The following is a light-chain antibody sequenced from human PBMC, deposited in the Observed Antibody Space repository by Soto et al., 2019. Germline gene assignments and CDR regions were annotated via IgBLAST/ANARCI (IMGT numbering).Light chain of an antibody. V-gene: IGLV1-44*01. CDR2: ANH. J-gene: IGLJ3*02. CDR1: NSNIGSYS. CDR3: ATWDDNLDGPV. Sequence: QSVLTQAPSASGTPGQTVTISCSGNNSNIGSYSLNWYRQVPGTAPKLIIFANHLRPSGVPDRFSGSKSGTSASLAISALQSEDEADYYCATWDDNLDGPVFGGGTQLTVL.